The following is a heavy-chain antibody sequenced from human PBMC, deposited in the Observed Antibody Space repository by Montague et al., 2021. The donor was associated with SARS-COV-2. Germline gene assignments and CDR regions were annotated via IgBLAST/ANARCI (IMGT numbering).Heavy chain of an antibody. Sequence: SEALSLTCTVSGGSISSNNYYWDWIRQPPGKGLEWIGSIYDSGSTYYNPSLKSRVTISVDTSKNQFSLKLSSVTAADTAVYYCASSYDSTGHVGYWGQGTLVTVSS. CDR1: GGSISSNNYY. J-gene: IGHJ4*02. V-gene: IGHV4-39*01. CDR2: IYDSGST. D-gene: IGHD3-22*01. CDR3: ASSYDSTGHVGY.